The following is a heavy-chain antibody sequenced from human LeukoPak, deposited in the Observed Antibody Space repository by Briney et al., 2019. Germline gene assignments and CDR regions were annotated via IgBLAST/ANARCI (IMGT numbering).Heavy chain of an antibody. D-gene: IGHD6-13*01. CDR3: ARDFPRDSIDY. Sequence: GGSLRLSCAASGFTFSSYEMNWVRQAPAKGVEWVSYISSSGSTIYYADSVKGRFTISRDNAKNSLYLQMNSLRAEDTAVYYCARDFPRDSIDYWGQGTLVTVSS. CDR2: ISSSGSTI. V-gene: IGHV3-48*03. CDR1: GFTFSSYE. J-gene: IGHJ4*02.